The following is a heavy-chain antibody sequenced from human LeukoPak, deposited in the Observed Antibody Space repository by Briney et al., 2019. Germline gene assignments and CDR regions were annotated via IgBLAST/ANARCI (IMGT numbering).Heavy chain of an antibody. V-gene: IGHV3-30*02. Sequence: GGSLRLSCAASGFTFSSYGMHWVRQAPGKGLEWVAFIRYDGSNKYYADSVKGRFTISRDNSKNTLYLQMNSLRAEDTAVYYCAKSGYCSSTSCYRGAFDIWGQGTMVTVSS. CDR2: IRYDGSNK. CDR3: AKSGYCSSTSCYRGAFDI. CDR1: GFTFSSYG. D-gene: IGHD2-2*01. J-gene: IGHJ3*02.